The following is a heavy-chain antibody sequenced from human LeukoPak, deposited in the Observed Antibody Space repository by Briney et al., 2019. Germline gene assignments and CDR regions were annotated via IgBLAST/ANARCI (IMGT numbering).Heavy chain of an antibody. CDR3: ARDSGIAAAGDYMDV. CDR2: INPSGGST. J-gene: IGHJ6*03. CDR1: GYTFTSYY. D-gene: IGHD6-13*01. Sequence: ASVKLSCMASGYTFTSYYMHWVRQAPGQGLEWMGIINPSGGSTSYAQKFQGRVTMTRDTSTSTVYMELSSLRSEDTAVYYCARDSGIAAAGDYMDVWGKGTTVTVSS. V-gene: IGHV1-46*01.